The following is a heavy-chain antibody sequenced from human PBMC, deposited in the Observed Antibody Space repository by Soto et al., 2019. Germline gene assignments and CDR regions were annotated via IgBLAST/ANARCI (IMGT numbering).Heavy chain of an antibody. CDR2: IIPIFGTA. Sequence: SVKVSCKASGGTFSSYAISWVRQAPGQGLEWMGGIIPIFGTANYAQKFQGRVTITADESTTTAYMELTSLRSEDTAVYYCARVVMTTVPASYYYGIDVWGQGTTVTVSS. CDR1: GGTFSSYA. V-gene: IGHV1-69*13. D-gene: IGHD4-4*01. CDR3: ARVVMTTVPASYYYGIDV. J-gene: IGHJ6*02.